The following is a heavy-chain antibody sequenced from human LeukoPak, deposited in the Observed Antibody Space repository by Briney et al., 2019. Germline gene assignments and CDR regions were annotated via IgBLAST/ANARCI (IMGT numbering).Heavy chain of an antibody. CDR1: GGSISRGGYY. CDR3: ARDGRFGGSRLGMDV. V-gene: IGHV4-31*03. D-gene: IGHD3-10*01. CDR2: IYYSGST. Sequence: SQTLSLTCTVSGGSISRGGYYWSWIRQHPGKGLEWIGYIYYSGSTYYNPSLKSRVTISVDTSKNQFSLKLSSVTAADTAVYYCARDGRFGGSRLGMDVWGKGTTVTVSS. J-gene: IGHJ6*04.